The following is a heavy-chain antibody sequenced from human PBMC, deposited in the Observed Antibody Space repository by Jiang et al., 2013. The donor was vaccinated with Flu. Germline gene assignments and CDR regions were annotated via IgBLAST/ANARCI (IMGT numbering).Heavy chain of an antibody. V-gene: IGHV3-30*18. J-gene: IGHJ3*01. CDR3: AKERTSLGSSAWYGSAFDA. Sequence: LISFDGNNEYYEDSVKGRFTISRDNSKSTLYLQMNSLRAEDTAVYYCAKERTSLGSSAWYGSAFDAWGQGTVVTVSS. D-gene: IGHD6-19*01. CDR2: ISFDGNNE.